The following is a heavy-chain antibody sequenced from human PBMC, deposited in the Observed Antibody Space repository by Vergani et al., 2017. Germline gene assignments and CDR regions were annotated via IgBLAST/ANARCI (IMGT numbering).Heavy chain of an antibody. CDR1: GFTFSSYA. CDR2: ISYDGRNK. V-gene: IGHV3-30*01. CDR3: ARGGKRYSSYDAFEI. Sequence: QVQLVESGGGVVQPGRSLRLSCAASGFTFSSYAMHWVRQAPGKGLEWVAVISYDGRNKYYADSVKGRFTISRDNSKNTLYLQMNSLRAEDTAVYYCARGGKRYSSYDAFEIWGQGTMVTVSS. D-gene: IGHD5-18*01. J-gene: IGHJ3*02.